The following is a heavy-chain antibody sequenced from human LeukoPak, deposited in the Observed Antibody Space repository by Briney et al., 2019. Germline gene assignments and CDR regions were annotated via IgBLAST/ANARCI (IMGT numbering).Heavy chain of an antibody. Sequence: PGRSLRLSCAVSGFTFRSHTMHWVCQAPGKGLEWVAVISNDGSNKYHADSLKGRLIISRDNAKNTLYLHMNSLRVEDTAVYYCARDGGGGWYEYWGQGTLVTVSS. J-gene: IGHJ4*02. CDR2: ISNDGSNK. CDR3: ARDGGGGWYEY. V-gene: IGHV3-30-3*01. CDR1: GFTFRSHT. D-gene: IGHD6-19*01.